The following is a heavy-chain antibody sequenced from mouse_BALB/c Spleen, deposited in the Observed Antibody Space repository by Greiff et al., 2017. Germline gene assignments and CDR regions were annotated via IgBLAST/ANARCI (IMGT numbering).Heavy chain of an antibody. V-gene: IGHV2-9*02. CDR2: IWAGGST. CDR3: AREGSSYVFAY. J-gene: IGHJ3*01. D-gene: IGHD1-1*01. CDR1: GFSLTSYG. Sequence: VKLMESGPGLVAPSQSLSITCTVSGFSLTSYGVHWVRQPPGKGLEWLGVIWAGGSTNYNSALMSRLSISKDNSKSQVFLKMNSLQTDDTAMYYCAREGSSYVFAYWGLGTLVTVSA.